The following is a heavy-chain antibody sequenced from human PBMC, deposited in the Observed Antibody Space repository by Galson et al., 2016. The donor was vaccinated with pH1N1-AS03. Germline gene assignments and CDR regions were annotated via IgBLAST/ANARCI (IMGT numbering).Heavy chain of an antibody. Sequence: SLRLSCAGSGFTFSSYWMQWVRQAPGKGLEWVATIQQGGGQKSYLDSVKGRFTVSRDNAKNSMYLQLNSLRAEDTAVYYCAKDSWGNNWSCFDYWGQGTLVTVSS. CDR1: GFTFSSYW. J-gene: IGHJ4*02. CDR3: AKDSWGNNWSCFDY. CDR2: IQQGGGQK. V-gene: IGHV3-7*03. D-gene: IGHD1-1*01.